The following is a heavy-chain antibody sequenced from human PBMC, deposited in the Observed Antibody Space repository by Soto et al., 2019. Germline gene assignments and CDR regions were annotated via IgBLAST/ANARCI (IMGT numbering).Heavy chain of an antibody. V-gene: IGHV4-39*01. CDR3: AKNLPRTGRFDY. J-gene: IGHJ4*02. CDR1: NDSIRSGTYY. CDR2: LSYLGTT. Sequence: PSETLSLTCTVSNDSIRSGTYYWAWIRQPPGRGLEWMGSLSYLGTTDYNPSLKSRVTISKDASKNQFSLKLTSVTAADTAVYYCAKNLPRTGRFDYWGQGTVVTVSS.